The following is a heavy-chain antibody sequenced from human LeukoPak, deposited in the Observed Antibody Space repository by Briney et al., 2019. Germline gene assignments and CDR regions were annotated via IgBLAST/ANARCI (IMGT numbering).Heavy chain of an antibody. J-gene: IGHJ4*02. CDR2: IYYSGST. CDR3: ARENYGGNSFDY. V-gene: IGHV4-59*12. CDR1: GGSISGFY. D-gene: IGHD4-23*01. Sequence: PSETLSLTCTVSGGSISGFYWSWIRQPPGKGLEWIGSIYYSGSTYYNPSLKSPVTISVDTSKNQFSLKLSSVTAADTAVYYCARENYGGNSFDYWGQGTLVTASS.